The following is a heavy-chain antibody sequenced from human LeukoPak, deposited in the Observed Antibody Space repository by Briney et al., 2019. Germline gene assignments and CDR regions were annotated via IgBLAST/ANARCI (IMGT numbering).Heavy chain of an antibody. J-gene: IGHJ4*02. D-gene: IGHD3-22*01. CDR1: GFTFSSYW. CDR3: ARDLYYYDSSGYE. Sequence: PGGSLRLSCAASGFTFSSYWMSWVRQAPGKGLEWVANIKQDGSEKYYVDSVKGRFTISRDNAKNSLYLQMNSLRAEDTAVYYCARDLYYYDSSGYEWGQGTLVTVSS. V-gene: IGHV3-7*01. CDR2: IKQDGSEK.